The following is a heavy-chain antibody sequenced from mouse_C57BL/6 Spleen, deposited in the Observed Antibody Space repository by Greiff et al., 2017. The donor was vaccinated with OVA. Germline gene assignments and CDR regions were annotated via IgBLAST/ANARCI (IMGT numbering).Heavy chain of an antibody. CDR3: TIEGEGYGD. CDR1: GFTFSSYA. J-gene: IGHJ2*01. Sequence: EVKLVESGAGLVKPGGSLKLSCAASGFTFSSYAMSWVRQTPEKRLEWVAYISRGGDYIYYADTVKGRFTISRDNARNTLYLQMSSLKSEDTAMDYCTIEGEGYGDGGQGTTLTVSS. CDR2: ISRGGDYI. D-gene: IGHD2-13*01. V-gene: IGHV5-9-1*02.